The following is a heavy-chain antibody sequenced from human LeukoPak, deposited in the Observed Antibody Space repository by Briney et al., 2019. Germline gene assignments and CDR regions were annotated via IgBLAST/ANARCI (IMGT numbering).Heavy chain of an antibody. Sequence: SETLSLTCAVYGGSFSGYYWSWIRQPPGKGLEWIGEINHSGSTNYNPSLKSRVTISVDTSKNQFSLKLGSVTAADTAVYYCARGVWELPDFDYWGQGTLVTVSS. CDR3: ARGVWELPDFDY. D-gene: IGHD1-26*01. CDR1: GGSFSGYY. J-gene: IGHJ4*02. CDR2: INHSGST. V-gene: IGHV4-34*01.